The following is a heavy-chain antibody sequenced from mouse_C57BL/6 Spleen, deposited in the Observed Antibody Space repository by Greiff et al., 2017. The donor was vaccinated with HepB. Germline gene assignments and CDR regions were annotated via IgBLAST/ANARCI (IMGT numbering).Heavy chain of an antibody. CDR3: ARDGSFDY. Sequence: VQGVESGAELVRPGASVKLSCKASGYTFTDYYINWVKQRPGQGLEWIARIYPGSGNTYYNEKFKGKATLTAEKSSSTAYMQLSSLTSEDSAVYFCARDGSFDYWGQGTTLTVSS. D-gene: IGHD2-3*01. CDR2: IYPGSGNT. CDR1: GYTFTDYY. V-gene: IGHV1-76*01. J-gene: IGHJ2*01.